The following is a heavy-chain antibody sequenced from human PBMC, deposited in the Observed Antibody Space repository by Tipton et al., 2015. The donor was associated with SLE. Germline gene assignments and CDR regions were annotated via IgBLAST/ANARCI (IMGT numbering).Heavy chain of an antibody. D-gene: IGHD3-3*01. V-gene: IGHV4-34*01. J-gene: IGHJ3*02. CDR2: IYYSGST. CDR1: GGSLSGYY. CDR3: ARVRGTYYDFWSGYYSDAFDI. Sequence: LRLSCAVYGGSLSGYYWSWIRQPPGKGLEWIGSIYYSGSTYYNPSLKSRVTISVDTSKNQFSLKLSSVTAADTAVYYCARVRGTYYDFWSGYYSDAFDIWGQGTMVTVSS.